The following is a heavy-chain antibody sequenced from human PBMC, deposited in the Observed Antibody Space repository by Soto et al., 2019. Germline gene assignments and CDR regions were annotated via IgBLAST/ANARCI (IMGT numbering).Heavy chain of an antibody. CDR3: ARDSARSYFDY. J-gene: IGHJ4*01. CDR2: INQSGST. D-gene: IGHD3-10*01. CDR1: GGYLSGYY. V-gene: IGHV4-34*01. Sequence: SETLSLTCAVYGGYLSGYYWSWIRQPPGKGLAWIGEINQSGSTNYNPSLKSRVTISIDTSKNQFSLKLGSVTAADTAVYYCARDSARSYFDYWGHGTLVTVSS.